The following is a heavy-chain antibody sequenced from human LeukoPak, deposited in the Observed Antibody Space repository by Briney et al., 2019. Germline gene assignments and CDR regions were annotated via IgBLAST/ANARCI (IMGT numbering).Heavy chain of an antibody. Sequence: SETLSLTCAVYGGSFSGYYWSWIRQPPGKGLEWIGEINHSGSTNYNPSLKSRVTISVDTSKNQFSLKLSSVTAADTAVYYCARGRGDYYGSGSYRLWGQGTLVTVSS. D-gene: IGHD3-10*01. CDR2: INHSGST. CDR3: ARGRGDYYGSGSYRL. CDR1: GGSFSGYY. V-gene: IGHV4-34*01. J-gene: IGHJ4*02.